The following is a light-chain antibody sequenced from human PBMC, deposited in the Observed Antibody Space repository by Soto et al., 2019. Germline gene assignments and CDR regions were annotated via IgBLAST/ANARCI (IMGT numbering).Light chain of an antibody. Sequence: EIVLTQSPGTLSLSPGERANLSCRASQTVGSNYLAWYQQKPGQAPRLLIYDASSRATGIPDRFSGSGSGTDFTLTFSRLEPEDFAVYYCHQYASSPLTFGQGTKVEIK. CDR1: QTVGSNY. CDR2: DAS. CDR3: HQYASSPLT. V-gene: IGKV3-20*01. J-gene: IGKJ1*01.